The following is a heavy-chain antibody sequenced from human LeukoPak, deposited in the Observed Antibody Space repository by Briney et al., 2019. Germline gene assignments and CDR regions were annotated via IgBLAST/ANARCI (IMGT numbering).Heavy chain of an antibody. Sequence: PGGSLRLSCSASGFTFSSYAMHWVRQAPGKGLEYVSAISSTGGSTYYADSVKGRFTISRDNSKNTLYLQMSSLRAEDTSVYYCAKADEMNMDYWGQGTLVTVSS. CDR1: GFTFSSYA. J-gene: IGHJ4*02. V-gene: IGHV3-64D*09. D-gene: IGHD2/OR15-2a*01. CDR3: AKADEMNMDY. CDR2: ISSTGGST.